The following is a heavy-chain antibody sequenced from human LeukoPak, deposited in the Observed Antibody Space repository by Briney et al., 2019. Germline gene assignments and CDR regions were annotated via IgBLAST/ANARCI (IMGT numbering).Heavy chain of an antibody. Sequence: GRSLRLPCAASGFTFDDYAMHWVRQAPGKGLEWVSGISWNSGSIGYADSVRGRFTISRDNAKNSLYLQMNSLRAEDTASYYCAKDRQQLADSFDYWGQGTLVTVSS. CDR3: AKDRQQLADSFDY. CDR1: GFTFDDYA. CDR2: ISWNSGSI. J-gene: IGHJ4*02. V-gene: IGHV3-9*01. D-gene: IGHD6-13*01.